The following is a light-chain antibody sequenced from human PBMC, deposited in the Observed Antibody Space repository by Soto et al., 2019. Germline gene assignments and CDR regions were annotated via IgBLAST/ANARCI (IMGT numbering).Light chain of an antibody. J-gene: IGKJ5*01. CDR1: QGIRSY. V-gene: IGKV1-12*01. CDR2: GAS. CDR3: QQANSFPIT. Sequence: DIHMSQSPSTLSASVGDRVTITCRASQGIRSYLDWYQQKPGKAPNLLIYGASNLHSGVPSRFRGSGSGTNFTLTISSLQPEDFETYYCQQANSFPITFGQGTRLEIK.